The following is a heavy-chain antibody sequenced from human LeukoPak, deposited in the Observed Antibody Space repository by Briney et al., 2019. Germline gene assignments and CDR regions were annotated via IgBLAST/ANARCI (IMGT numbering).Heavy chain of an antibody. CDR1: GYTFPSYG. D-gene: IGHD3-10*01. Sequence: GASVKVSCKASGYTFPSYGIRWLRQAPGQGLEWMGWISAYNGNTNYAQKLQGRVTMTTDTSTSTAYLELRSLRAADTAVYYCAREGSPYYYGSGSYNWFDPWGKGTLVTVSS. CDR2: ISAYNGNT. CDR3: AREGSPYYYGSGSYNWFDP. J-gene: IGHJ5*02. V-gene: IGHV1-18*04.